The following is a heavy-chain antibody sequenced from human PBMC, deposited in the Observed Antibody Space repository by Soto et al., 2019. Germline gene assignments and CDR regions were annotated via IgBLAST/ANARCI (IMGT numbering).Heavy chain of an antibody. J-gene: IGHJ6*01. Sequence: PSETLSITCISSVGSSSIYYWSWIRQPPGKGLEWIGYIYYSGRTNYNPSLKSRVTLSVDTSKNQFSLKLSSVTAADTAVYYCARGDMEGLPGAVLNYYYYAMDVWGQGTPVTVSS. D-gene: IGHD2-2*01. CDR3: ARGDMEGLPGAVLNYYYYAMDV. CDR2: IYYSGRT. CDR1: VGSSSIYY. V-gene: IGHV4-59*01.